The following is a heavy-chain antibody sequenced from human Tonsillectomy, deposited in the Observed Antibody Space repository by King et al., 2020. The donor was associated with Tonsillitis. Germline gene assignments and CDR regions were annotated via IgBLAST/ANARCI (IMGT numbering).Heavy chain of an antibody. J-gene: IGHJ5*02. CDR1: GFTFSSYA. V-gene: IGHV3-30*04. CDR3: ARDYNGSGDPWFDT. CDR2: ISYDGSNK. Sequence: VQLVESGGGVVQPGRSLRLSCAASGFTFSSYAMHWVRQAPGKGLEWVAVISYDGSNKYYADSVKGRFTISRDNSKNTLYLQMNSLRAEDTAVYYCARDYNGSGDPWFDTWGQGTLVTVSS. D-gene: IGHD3-10*01.